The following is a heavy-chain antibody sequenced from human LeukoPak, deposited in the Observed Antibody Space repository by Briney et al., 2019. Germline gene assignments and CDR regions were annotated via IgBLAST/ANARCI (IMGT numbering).Heavy chain of an antibody. CDR3: ASFGYGSGSYRALYYYGMDV. D-gene: IGHD3-10*01. CDR1: GFTFDDYA. CDR2: ISWNSGSI. Sequence: GGSLRLSCAASGFTFDDYAMHWVRQAPGKGLEWVSGISWNSGSIGYADSVKGRFTISRDNAKNSLYLQMNSLRAEDTAVYYCASFGYGSGSYRALYYYGMDVWGQGTTVTVSS. V-gene: IGHV3-9*01. J-gene: IGHJ6*02.